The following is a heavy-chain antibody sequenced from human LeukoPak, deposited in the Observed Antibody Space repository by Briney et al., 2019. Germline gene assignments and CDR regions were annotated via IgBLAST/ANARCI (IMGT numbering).Heavy chain of an antibody. J-gene: IGHJ4*02. CDR2: ISAHNSNT. Sequence: ASVKVSCKASGYTFTSYGISWVQQAPGQGLEWMGWISAHNSNTNYAQKLQGRVTMTTDTSTSTAYMELRSLRSDDTAVYYCARDGHSSGYRTRNFDYWGQGTLVTVSS. D-gene: IGHD3-22*01. CDR3: ARDGHSSGYRTRNFDY. CDR1: GYTFTSYG. V-gene: IGHV1-18*01.